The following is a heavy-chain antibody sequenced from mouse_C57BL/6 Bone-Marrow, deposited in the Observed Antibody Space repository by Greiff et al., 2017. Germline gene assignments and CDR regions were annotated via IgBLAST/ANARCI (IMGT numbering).Heavy chain of an antibody. J-gene: IGHJ4*01. Sequence: VQLKQSGPELVKPGASVKIPCKASGYTFTDYNMDWVKQSHGKSLEWIGDINPNNGGTIYNQKFKGKATLTVDKSSSTAYMELRSLTSEDTAVYYCARRGVWLRRDYYAMDYWGQGTSVTVSS. V-gene: IGHV1-18*01. CDR1: GYTFTDYN. CDR2: INPNNGGT. D-gene: IGHD2-2*01. CDR3: ARRGVWLRRDYYAMDY.